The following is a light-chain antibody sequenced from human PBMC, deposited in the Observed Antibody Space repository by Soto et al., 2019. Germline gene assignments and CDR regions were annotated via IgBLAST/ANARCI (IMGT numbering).Light chain of an antibody. CDR2: GAS. V-gene: IGKV3-20*01. CDR1: QSISSNY. Sequence: EIVLTQSPGTLSLSPGETVTLSCRASQSISSNYVAWFQHKPGQAPRLLIYGASSRAPGIPARSSGSGSGTDFSLTINRLEPEDSAVFYCQQYGYPQLTFGGGTKVEIK. J-gene: IGKJ4*01. CDR3: QQYGYPQLT.